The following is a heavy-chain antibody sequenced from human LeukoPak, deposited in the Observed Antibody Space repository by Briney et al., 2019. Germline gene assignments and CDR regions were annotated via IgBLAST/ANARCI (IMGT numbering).Heavy chain of an antibody. D-gene: IGHD3-22*01. CDR3: ARELHSSGYPYFDY. CDR1: GFTFGSYG. Sequence: PGRSLRLSCAAFGFTFGSYGMHWVRQAPGKGLDWVAVISHDGNKKNYADSVKGRFTISRDNSKNTLDLQMSSLRVEDTAVYYCARELHSSGYPYFDYWGQGTLVTVSS. J-gene: IGHJ4*02. CDR2: ISHDGNKK. V-gene: IGHV3-30*03.